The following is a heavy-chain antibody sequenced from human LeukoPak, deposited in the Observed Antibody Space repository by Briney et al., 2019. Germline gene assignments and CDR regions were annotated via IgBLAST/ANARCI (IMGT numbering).Heavy chain of an antibody. CDR3: ARGIVATPQPLFDY. D-gene: IGHD5-12*01. J-gene: IGHJ4*02. V-gene: IGHV4-34*01. Sequence: SETLSLTCAVYGGSFSGYYWNWIRQPPGKGLEWIGEINHSGSTNYNPSLKSRVTISVDTSKNQLSLKLSSVTAADTAVYYCARGIVATPQPLFDYWGQGTLVTVSS. CDR1: GGSFSGYY. CDR2: INHSGST.